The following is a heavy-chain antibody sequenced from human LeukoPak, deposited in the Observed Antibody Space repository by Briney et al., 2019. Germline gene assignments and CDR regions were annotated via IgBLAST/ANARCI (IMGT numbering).Heavy chain of an antibody. CDR2: IYYSGST. J-gene: IGHJ4*02. CDR1: GGSISSSSYY. V-gene: IGHV4-39*07. Sequence: PSETLSLTCTVSGGSISSSSYYWGWIRQPPGKGLEWIGSIYYSGSTYYNPSLKSRVTISVDTSKNQFSLKLSSVTAADTAVYYCARAISGYYYPFDYWGQGTLVTVSS. CDR3: ARAISGYYYPFDY. D-gene: IGHD3-22*01.